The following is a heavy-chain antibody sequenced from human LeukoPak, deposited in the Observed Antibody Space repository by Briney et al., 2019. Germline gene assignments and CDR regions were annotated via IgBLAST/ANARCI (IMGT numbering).Heavy chain of an antibody. CDR2: VYYTGSV. D-gene: IGHD4-17*01. V-gene: IGHV4-59*08. J-gene: IGHJ4*02. CDR3: ARLAPVAHSGDYLGYFDY. Sequence: SETLSLTCTVSGGSMTNYYWTWVRQYPGKGLEWFGYVYYTGSVNYNPSLKSRVTILVDSSKTHFSLNLSSATAADTAVYYCARLAPVAHSGDYLGYFDYWGQGVLVTVSS. CDR1: GGSMTNYY.